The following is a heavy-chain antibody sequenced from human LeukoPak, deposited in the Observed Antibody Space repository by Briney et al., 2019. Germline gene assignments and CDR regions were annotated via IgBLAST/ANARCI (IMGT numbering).Heavy chain of an antibody. V-gene: IGHV4-34*01. J-gene: IGHJ4*02. CDR3: ARLRSVTNFGVVYYFFDY. Sequence: SETLSLTCAVYGGSFSGYYWSWIRQPPGKGLEWIGEINHSGSTSYNPSLKSRVTISVDTSKNQFSLKLSSVTAADTAVYYCARLRSVTNFGVVYYFFDYWGQGTLVTVSS. CDR1: GGSFSGYY. D-gene: IGHD3-3*01. CDR2: INHSGST.